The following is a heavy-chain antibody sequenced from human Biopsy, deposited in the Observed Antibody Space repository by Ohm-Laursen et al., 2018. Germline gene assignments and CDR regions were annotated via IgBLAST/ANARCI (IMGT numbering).Heavy chain of an antibody. CDR3: ARTPGKAVAGRFLDL. J-gene: IGHJ2*01. D-gene: IGHD6-19*01. Sequence: GTLSLTCSVSGGSTNDYFWSWIRQPAGETLEWIGRIYSSGGSSYNPSLKSRISMSMDTSNNQFSLTLTSVIAADTAVYYCARTPGKAVAGRFLDLWGRGTLVTVSS. V-gene: IGHV4-4*07. CDR1: GGSTNDYF. CDR2: IYSSGGS.